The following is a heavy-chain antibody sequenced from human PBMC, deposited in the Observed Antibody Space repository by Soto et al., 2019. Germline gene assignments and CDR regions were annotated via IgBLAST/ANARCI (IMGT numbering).Heavy chain of an antibody. J-gene: IGHJ3*02. CDR1: GCSVSSYS. Sequence: WGSLSLSCAASGCSVSSYSMTWVRQPPGKGLEWVSVYSGSSTHYADSVKGRFTISRDSSRNTVYLQMNSLRGEDTAVYYCARDLNFRGVLGVFDIWGQGTMVTVSS. CDR3: ARDLNFRGVLGVFDI. V-gene: IGHV3-53*01. D-gene: IGHD3-10*01. CDR2: YSGSST.